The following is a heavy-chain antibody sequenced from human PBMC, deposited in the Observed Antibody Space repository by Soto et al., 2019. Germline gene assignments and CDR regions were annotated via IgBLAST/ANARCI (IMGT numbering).Heavy chain of an antibody. CDR1: GYTFTSYG. J-gene: IGHJ4*02. CDR3: ARVQSGYDFAY. D-gene: IGHD5-12*01. Sequence: QVQLVQSGAEVKKPGASVKVSCKTSGYTFTSYGINWVRQAPGQGLEWMGWISAYNGNTHYAQKVQGRVTMTTDTSTSTAYMELSSLRSDDTAVYYCARVQSGYDFAYWGQGTLVTVSS. V-gene: IGHV1-18*01. CDR2: ISAYNGNT.